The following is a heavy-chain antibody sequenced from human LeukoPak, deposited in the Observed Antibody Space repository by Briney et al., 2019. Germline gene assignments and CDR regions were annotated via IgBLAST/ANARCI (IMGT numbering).Heavy chain of an antibody. J-gene: IGHJ4*02. V-gene: IGHV3-64*01. CDR3: ARDLYYDSSGYPDY. Sequence: GGSLRLSCAASGFTFSSYAMHWVRQAPGKGLEYVSAISSNGGSTYYANSVKGRFTISRDNSKNTLYLQMGSLRAEDMAVYYCARDLYYDSSGYPDYWGQGTPVTVSS. CDR2: ISSNGGST. CDR1: GFTFSSYA. D-gene: IGHD3-22*01.